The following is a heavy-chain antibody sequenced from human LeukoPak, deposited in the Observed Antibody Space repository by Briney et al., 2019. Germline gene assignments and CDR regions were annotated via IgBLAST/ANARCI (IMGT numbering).Heavy chain of an antibody. CDR2: IYYSGST. CDR1: GGSISSNY. J-gene: IGHJ5*02. Sequence: RPSETLSLTCTVSGGSISSNYWSWIRQPPGKGLEWIGYIYYSGSTNSNPSLKSRVTISVDTSKNQFSLKLNSVTAADTAVYYCARGQGWFDPWGQGTLVTVSS. V-gene: IGHV4-59*01. CDR3: ARGQGWFDP.